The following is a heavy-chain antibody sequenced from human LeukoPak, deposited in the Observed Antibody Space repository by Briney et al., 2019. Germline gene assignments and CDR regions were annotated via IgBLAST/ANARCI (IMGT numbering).Heavy chain of an antibody. CDR2: ISSSGNTI. J-gene: IGHJ6*02. CDR3: ARDRRNYDTLTGYYVKVAMDV. V-gene: IGHV3-48*03. D-gene: IGHD3-9*01. Sequence: GGSLRLPCAASGFTFSSYEMNWVRQAPGKGLEWVSYISSSGNTIYYADSVKGRFTISRDNAKNSLYLQMNSLRAEDTAVYYCARDRRNYDTLTGYYVKVAMDVWGQGTTVTVSS. CDR1: GFTFSSYE.